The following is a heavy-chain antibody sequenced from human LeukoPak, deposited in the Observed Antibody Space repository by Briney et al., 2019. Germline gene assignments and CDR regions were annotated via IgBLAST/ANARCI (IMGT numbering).Heavy chain of an antibody. J-gene: IGHJ4*02. V-gene: IGHV3-66*04. D-gene: IGHD3-10*01. CDR1: GFTVSSNY. Sequence: PGGSLRLSCAASGFTVSSNYMSWVRQAPGKGLEWVSVIYSGGSTYYADSVKGRFTVSRDNSKNTLYLQMNSLRAEDTAVYYCARPYGSGRWTFDYWGQGTLVTVSS. CDR2: IYSGGST. CDR3: ARPYGSGRWTFDY.